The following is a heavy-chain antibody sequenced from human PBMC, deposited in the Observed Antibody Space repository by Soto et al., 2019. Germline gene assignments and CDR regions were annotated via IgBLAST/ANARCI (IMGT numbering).Heavy chain of an antibody. CDR1: GFTFSSYA. J-gene: IGHJ4*02. V-gene: IGHV3-23*01. Sequence: GGSLRLSCAASGFTFSSYAMSRVRQAPGKGLEWVSAISGSGGSTYYADSVKGRFTISRDSSKNTLYLQMNSLRAEDTAVYYCAKSFGEWLTTVVDYWGQGTLVPVFS. CDR2: ISGSGGST. D-gene: IGHD3-10*01. CDR3: AKSFGEWLTTVVDY.